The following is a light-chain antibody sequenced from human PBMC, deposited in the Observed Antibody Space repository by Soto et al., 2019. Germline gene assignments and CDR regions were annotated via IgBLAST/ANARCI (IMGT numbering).Light chain of an antibody. CDR2: EVT. Sequence: LTQPASVSGSPGQSITISCTGTSSDVGTYNYVSWYQQHPGKAPKVMIYEVTYRPSGVSNRFSGSKSGNTASLTISGLQAEDEAEYYCSSYTGSSTLYVFGTGTKVTV. CDR1: SSDVGTYNY. CDR3: SSYTGSSTLYV. J-gene: IGLJ1*01. V-gene: IGLV2-14*01.